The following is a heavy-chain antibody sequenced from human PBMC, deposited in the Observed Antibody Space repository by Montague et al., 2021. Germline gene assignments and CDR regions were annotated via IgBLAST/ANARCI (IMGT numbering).Heavy chain of an antibody. V-gene: IGHV4-59*01. CDR3: AKSSSWHGFAS. Sequence: SETLSLTCSVSGGAISSDHWSWSGRPQGRGWEWIGFLDNRGKTNSNPPSQGRVGISLDTSRTKFSLTLTPVTAADTAMYYCAKSSSWHGFASWGQGTLVTVSS. J-gene: IGHJ4*02. CDR1: GGAISSDH. CDR2: LDNRGKT. D-gene: IGHD6-13*01.